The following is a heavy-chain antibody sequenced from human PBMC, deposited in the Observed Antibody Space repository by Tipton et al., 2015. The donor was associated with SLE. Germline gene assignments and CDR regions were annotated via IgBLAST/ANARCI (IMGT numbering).Heavy chain of an antibody. CDR1: GGSFSGYY. J-gene: IGHJ5*02. CDR3: ARGTDSSTGGWFDP. V-gene: IGHV4-34*01. Sequence: TLSLTCAVYGGSFSGYYWSWIRQPPGKGLEWIGEINHSGSTNYNPSLKSRVTISVDKSKNQFSLKLSSVTAADTAVYYCARGTDSSTGGWFDPWGQGTLVTVSS. CDR2: INHSGST. D-gene: IGHD6-13*01.